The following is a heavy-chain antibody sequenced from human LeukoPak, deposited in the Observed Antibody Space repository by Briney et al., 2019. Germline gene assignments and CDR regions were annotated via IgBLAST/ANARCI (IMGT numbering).Heavy chain of an antibody. J-gene: IGHJ4*02. Sequence: GGSLRLSCAVSGFTFNTYNMNWVRQAPGKGLEWVSTISSSSSYMYYADSVRGRFTISRDNAKSSLFLQMNNLRAEDTAVNYCARASGGDRGYDLYYFDYWGQGSLVTVSS. CDR2: ISSSSSYM. D-gene: IGHD5-12*01. CDR1: GFTFNTYN. V-gene: IGHV3-21*01. CDR3: ARASGGDRGYDLYYFDY.